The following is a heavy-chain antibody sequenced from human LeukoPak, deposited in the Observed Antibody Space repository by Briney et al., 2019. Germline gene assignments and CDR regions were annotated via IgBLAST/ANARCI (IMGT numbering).Heavy chain of an antibody. Sequence: PGRSLRLSCAASGFTFSSYAMHWVRQAPGKGLEWVADISYDGSNKYYADSVKGRFTISRDNSKNTLYLQMNSLRAEDTAVYYCARGIYSSGWSDYWGQGTLVIVSS. V-gene: IGHV3-30*04. CDR1: GFTFSSYA. J-gene: IGHJ4*02. CDR2: ISYDGSNK. CDR3: ARGIYSSGWSDY. D-gene: IGHD6-19*01.